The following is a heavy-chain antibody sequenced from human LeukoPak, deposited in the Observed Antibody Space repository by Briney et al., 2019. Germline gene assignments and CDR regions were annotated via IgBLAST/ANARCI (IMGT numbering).Heavy chain of an antibody. V-gene: IGHV3-7*03. D-gene: IGHD3-16*01. CDR2: IKQDGSEK. CDR1: GFTFSTYW. Sequence: GSLRLSCAASGFTFSTYWMSWVRQAPGKGLEWVANIKQDGSEKYYVDSVKGRSTISRDNAKNSLYLQMNSLRAEDTAVYYCASTTYYDYVWGSWYFDLWGRGTLVTVSS. J-gene: IGHJ2*01. CDR3: ASTTYYDYVWGSWYFDL.